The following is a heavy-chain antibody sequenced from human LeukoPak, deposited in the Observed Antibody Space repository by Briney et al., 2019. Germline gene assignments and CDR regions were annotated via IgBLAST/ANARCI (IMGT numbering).Heavy chain of an antibody. J-gene: IGHJ5*02. V-gene: IGHV3-23*01. Sequence: GGSLRLSCAASGFTFSSYSMNWVRQAPGKGLEWVSAISGSGGSTYYADSVKGRFTISRDNSKNTLYLQMNSLRAEDTAVYYCAKDLRVVAAINWFDPWGQGTLVTVSS. CDR1: GFTFSSYS. D-gene: IGHD2-15*01. CDR2: ISGSGGST. CDR3: AKDLRVVAAINWFDP.